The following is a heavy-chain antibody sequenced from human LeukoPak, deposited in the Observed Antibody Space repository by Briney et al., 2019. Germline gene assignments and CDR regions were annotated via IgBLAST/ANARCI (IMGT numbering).Heavy chain of an antibody. CDR1: RFTLSTYW. Sequence: GGSLRLSCAASRFTLSTYWMSWVRQAPGKGLEWVAHIKQDGSQEYYVDSVKGRFTISRDSAKDSLYLQMNSLRAEDTAVYYCARGVPYDSWSGPHYSDYWGQGTLVTVSS. D-gene: IGHD3-3*01. CDR3: ARGVPYDSWSGPHYSDY. CDR2: IKQDGSQE. J-gene: IGHJ4*02. V-gene: IGHV3-7*01.